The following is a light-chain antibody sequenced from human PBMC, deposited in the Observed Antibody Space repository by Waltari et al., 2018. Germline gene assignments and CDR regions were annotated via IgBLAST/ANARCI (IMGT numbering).Light chain of an antibody. CDR1: QSVSSY. J-gene: IGKJ5*01. V-gene: IGKV3-11*01. CDR2: DAS. Sequence: EIVLTQSPATLSLSPGERATLSCRASQSVSSYLAWYQQKPGQAPRLLIYDASNRATGIPARFSGSGSGTDFTLTISSLEPEDFAVYYCQQRSNWSKTFRQGTRLEIK. CDR3: QQRSNWSKT.